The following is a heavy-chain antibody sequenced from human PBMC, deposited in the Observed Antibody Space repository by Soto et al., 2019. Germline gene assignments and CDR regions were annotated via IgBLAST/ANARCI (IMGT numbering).Heavy chain of an antibody. CDR1: GFTFTSFA. Sequence: GGSLRLSCAASGFTFTSFAMSWVRQAPGKGLEWVSGISGGGGSTNYADSVKGRFTISRDNSKNTLYLQMNSLRAEDTAVYHCAKGDLGYCTTTSCYRIDSWGQGTLVTVSS. CDR2: ISGGGGST. V-gene: IGHV3-23*01. D-gene: IGHD2-2*02. J-gene: IGHJ4*02. CDR3: AKGDLGYCTTTSCYRIDS.